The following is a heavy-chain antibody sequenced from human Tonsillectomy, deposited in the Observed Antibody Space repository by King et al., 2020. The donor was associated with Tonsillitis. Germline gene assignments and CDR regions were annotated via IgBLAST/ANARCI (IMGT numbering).Heavy chain of an antibody. J-gene: IGHJ4*02. CDR2: IKQDGSEK. V-gene: IGHV3-7*01. Sequence: VQLVESGGDLVQPGGSLRLSCAAAGFTFSNYWRNWVRQTPGKGLEWVAYIKQDGSEKYYGDSLKGRFTISRDNARNSLYLQMSSLRAEDTAVYYCAREDSGSPGAYWGQGTLVTVSS. CDR1: GFTFSNYW. D-gene: IGHD1-26*01. CDR3: AREDSGSPGAY.